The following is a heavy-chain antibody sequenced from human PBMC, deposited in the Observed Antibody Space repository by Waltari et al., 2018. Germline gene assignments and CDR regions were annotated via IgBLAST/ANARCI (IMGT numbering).Heavy chain of an antibody. J-gene: IGHJ4*02. V-gene: IGHV1-69*12. CDR1: GGTFSSYA. D-gene: IGHD3-22*01. Sequence: QVQLVQSGAEVKKPGSSVKVSCKASGGTFSSYAIRWVRPAPGQGLEWMGGIIPIFGTANYAQKFQGRVTITADESTSTAYMELSSLRSEDTAVYYCARDPSYYDSSGYFDYWGQGTLVTVSS. CDR3: ARDPSYYDSSGYFDY. CDR2: IIPIFGTA.